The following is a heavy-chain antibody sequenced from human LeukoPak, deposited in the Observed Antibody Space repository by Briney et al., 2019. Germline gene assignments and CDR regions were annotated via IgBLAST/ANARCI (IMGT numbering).Heavy chain of an antibody. D-gene: IGHD3-3*01. CDR1: GYTFTSYY. Sequence: SVKVSCKASGYTFTSYYMHWVRQAPGQGLEWMGIINPSGGSTSYAQKFQGRVTMTRDTSTSTVYMELSSLRSEDTAVYYCARDLRITIFGVVTAAYYFDYWGQGTLVTVSS. V-gene: IGHV1-46*01. CDR2: INPSGGST. J-gene: IGHJ4*02. CDR3: ARDLRITIFGVVTAAYYFDY.